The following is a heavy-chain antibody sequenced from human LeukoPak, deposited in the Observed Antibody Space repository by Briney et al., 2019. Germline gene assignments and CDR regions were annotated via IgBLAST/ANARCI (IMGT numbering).Heavy chain of an antibody. V-gene: IGHV4-34*01. CDR1: GGSFSGYY. J-gene: IGHJ4*02. Sequence: PSETLSLTCAVYGGSFSGYYWSWIRQPPGKGLEWIGEINHSGSTNYNPSLKSRVTISVDTSKNQFSLKLSSVTAADTAVYYCTRGGWNADTYNDYWGQGTLVTVSS. D-gene: IGHD1-1*01. CDR2: INHSGST. CDR3: TRGGWNADTYNDY.